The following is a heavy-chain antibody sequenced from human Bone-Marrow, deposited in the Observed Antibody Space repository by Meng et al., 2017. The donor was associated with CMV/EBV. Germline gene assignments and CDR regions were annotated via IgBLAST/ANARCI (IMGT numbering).Heavy chain of an antibody. D-gene: IGHD2-2*01. CDR1: GHSISSDYF. V-gene: IGHV4-38-2*01. J-gene: IGHJ6*01. Sequence: SETLSLTCRVSGHSISSDYFWGWVRQPPGKGLEWVGINDSGSTYNNPSLKSRVAISVDTSGTQFSLTLSSVTAADTAVYYCVRHIIVVPARGYGVNVWGQWNTVNVYS. CDR2: INDSGST. CDR3: VRHIIVVPARGYGVNV.